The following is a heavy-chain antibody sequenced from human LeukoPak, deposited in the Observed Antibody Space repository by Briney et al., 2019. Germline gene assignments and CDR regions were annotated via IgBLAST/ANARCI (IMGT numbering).Heavy chain of an antibody. J-gene: IGHJ4*02. CDR2: ISSSSSYI. Sequence: GGSLRLSCAASGFTFSSYSMNWVRKAPGKGLEWVSSISSSSSYIYYADSVKGRFTISRDNAKNSLYLQMNSLRAEDTAVYYCAKGCGGGDCYSPYWGQGTLVTVSS. CDR1: GFTFSSYS. CDR3: AKGCGGGDCYSPY. V-gene: IGHV3-21*01. D-gene: IGHD2-21*02.